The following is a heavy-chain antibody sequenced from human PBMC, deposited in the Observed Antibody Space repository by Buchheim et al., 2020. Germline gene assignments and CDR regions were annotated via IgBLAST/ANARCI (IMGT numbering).Heavy chain of an antibody. CDR3: AGELLYWYDSRGYPRYWYFDL. V-gene: IGHV1-8*01. Sequence: QVQLVQSGAEVKKPGASVKVSCKASGYTFTSYDINWVRQATGQGLEWMGWMNPNSGNTGYAQKFQGRVTMTRNTSISTAYMKLVSLRSKDTAVYYCAGELLYWYDSRGYPRYWYFDLWGRGNL. J-gene: IGHJ2*01. D-gene: IGHD3-22*01. CDR1: GYTFTSYD. CDR2: MNPNSGNT.